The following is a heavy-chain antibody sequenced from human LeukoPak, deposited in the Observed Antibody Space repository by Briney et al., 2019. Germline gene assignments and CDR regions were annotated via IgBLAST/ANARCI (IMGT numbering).Heavy chain of an antibody. CDR1: GASISSYY. CDR3: ARASDIAVTGFDC. V-gene: IGHV4-59*01. CDR2: IYNGGNI. D-gene: IGHD6-19*01. Sequence: SETLSLTCTVSGASISSYYWGWIRQTPRNGLEWIGSIYNGGNINYKPSLKSRVTISMDTSKSHFSLSLTSVTAADTAAYFCARASDIAVTGFDCWGQGLLVTVSS. J-gene: IGHJ4*02.